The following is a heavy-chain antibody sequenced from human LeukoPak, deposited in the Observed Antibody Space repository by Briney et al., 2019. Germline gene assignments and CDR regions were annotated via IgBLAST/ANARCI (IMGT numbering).Heavy chain of an antibody. Sequence: GGSLRLSCATSGFTFRSHAMHWVRQSPGKGLEWVAQIWYDGSNKYYADSVKGRFSVSRDNSKNTLYLQMNSLRVEDTAVYYCARDSGAFDIWGQGTMVTVSS. V-gene: IGHV3-33*01. J-gene: IGHJ3*02. CDR3: ARDSGAFDI. CDR2: IWYDGSNK. CDR1: GFTFRSHA.